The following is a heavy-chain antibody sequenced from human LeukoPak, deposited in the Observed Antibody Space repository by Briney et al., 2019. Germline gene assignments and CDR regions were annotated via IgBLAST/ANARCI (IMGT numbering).Heavy chain of an antibody. CDR1: GFTFTTYA. J-gene: IGHJ4*02. V-gene: IGHV3-23*01. Sequence: GGSLRLSCAASGFTFTTYAMSWVRQAPGKGLEWVSAIGGGGVRTYYADSVKGRFTISRDNSKDTLFLQMNSLRAEDTAVYYCAKASRQGAVASPLDYWGQGTLVTVSS. CDR2: IGGGGVRT. D-gene: IGHD6-19*01. CDR3: AKASRQGAVASPLDY.